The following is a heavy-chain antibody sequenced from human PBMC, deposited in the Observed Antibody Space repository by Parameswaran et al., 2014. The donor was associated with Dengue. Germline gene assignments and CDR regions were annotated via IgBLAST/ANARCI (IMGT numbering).Heavy chain of an antibody. CDR3: ARLSTGPLAVADTLHYYSMDV. V-gene: IGHV4-59*08. Sequence: RWIRQPPGKGLEWIGYIYYSGSTNYNPSLKSRVTTSVDTSKNQFSLKLSSVTAADTAVYYCARLSTGPLAVADTLHYYSMDVWGQGTTVTVSS. J-gene: IGHJ6*02. CDR2: IYYSGST. D-gene: IGHD6-19*01.